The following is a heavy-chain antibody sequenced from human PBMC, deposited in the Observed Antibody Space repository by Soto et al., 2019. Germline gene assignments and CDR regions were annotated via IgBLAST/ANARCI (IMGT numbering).Heavy chain of an antibody. CDR3: ARAGFGGSKYYYYGMDV. CDR2: IWYDGSNK. Sequence: GGSLRLSCAASGFTFSSYGMHWVRQAPGKGLEWVAVIWYDGSNKYYADSVKGRFTISRDNSKNTLYLQMNSLRAEDTAVYYCARAGFGGSKYYYYGMDVWGQGTTVTVSS. CDR1: GFTFSSYG. V-gene: IGHV3-33*01. D-gene: IGHD3-16*01. J-gene: IGHJ6*02.